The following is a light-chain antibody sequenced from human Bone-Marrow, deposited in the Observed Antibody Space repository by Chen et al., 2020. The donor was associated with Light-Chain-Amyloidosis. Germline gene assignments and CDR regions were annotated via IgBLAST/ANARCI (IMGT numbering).Light chain of an antibody. CDR2: EDS. J-gene: IGLJ3*02. CDR3: QVWERSSDRPV. V-gene: IGLV3-21*02. Sequence: SYVLTQPSSVSVSPGQTATIACGGNNIGSTSLHWYQQTPRQAPLLVVYEDSDRRSGIPERLSGSNSGNTATLTSSRVEAGDEADYYCQVWERSSDRPVFGGGTKLTVL. CDR1: NIGSTS.